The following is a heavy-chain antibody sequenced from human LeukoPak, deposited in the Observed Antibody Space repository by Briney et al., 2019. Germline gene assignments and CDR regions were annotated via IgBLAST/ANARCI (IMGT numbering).Heavy chain of an antibody. CDR3: ARRRVVVVAAKWNWFDP. V-gene: IGHV4-34*01. Sequence: PSETLSLTCAVYGGSFSGYYWSWIRQPPGKGLEWIGEINHRGSTNYNPSLKSRVTISVDTSKNQFSLKLSSVTAADTAVYYCARRRVVVVAAKWNWFDPWGQGTLVTVSS. CDR1: GGSFSGYY. CDR2: INHRGST. D-gene: IGHD2-15*01. J-gene: IGHJ5*02.